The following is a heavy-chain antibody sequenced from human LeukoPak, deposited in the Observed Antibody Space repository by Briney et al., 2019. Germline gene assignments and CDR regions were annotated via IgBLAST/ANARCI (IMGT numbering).Heavy chain of an antibody. CDR3: AKDLSYYYDSSGYYFDY. J-gene: IGHJ4*02. CDR2: ISGSGGST. D-gene: IGHD3-22*01. Sequence: GGSLRPSCAASGFTFSSYAMSWVRQAPGKGLEWVSAISGSGGSTYYADSVKGWFTISRDNSKNTLYLQMNSLRAEDTAVYYCAKDLSYYYDSSGYYFDYWGQGTLVTVSS. CDR1: GFTFSSYA. V-gene: IGHV3-23*01.